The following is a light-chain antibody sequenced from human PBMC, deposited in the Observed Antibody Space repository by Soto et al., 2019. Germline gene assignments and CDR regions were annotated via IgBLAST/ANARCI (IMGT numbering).Light chain of an antibody. CDR3: KDYKIWLRS. Sequence: CRASQSVNSDVAWYQQKPGQAPRLLIYGASTRDTGISTRFSGIGCGREYTLTVCGLRSADVAVFCSKDYKIWLRSLGEGTKVDIK. CDR2: GAS. V-gene: IGKV3-15*01. J-gene: IGKJ1*01. CDR1: QSVNSD.